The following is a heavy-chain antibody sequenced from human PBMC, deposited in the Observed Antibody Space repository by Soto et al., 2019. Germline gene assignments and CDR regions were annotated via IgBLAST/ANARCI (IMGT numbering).Heavy chain of an antibody. CDR1: GFTVSSNY. V-gene: IGHV3-53*01. D-gene: IGHD3-9*01. CDR2: IYSGGST. Sequence: GGSLRLSCAASGFTVSSNYMSWVRQAPGKGLEWVSVIYSGGSTYYADSVKGRFTISRDNSKNTLYLQMNSLRAEDTAVYYCASFLTGSPRDYWGQGTLVTVSS. CDR3: ASFLTGSPRDY. J-gene: IGHJ4*02.